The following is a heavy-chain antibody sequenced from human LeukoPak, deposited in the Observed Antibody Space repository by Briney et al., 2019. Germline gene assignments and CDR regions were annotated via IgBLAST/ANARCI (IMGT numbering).Heavy chain of an antibody. Sequence: PGGSLRLSCAASGFTFSDFYMTWIRQAPGKGLVWVSRINSDGSSTSYADSVKGRFTISRDNAKNTLYLQMNSLRAEDTAVYYCARAPRYSSGWYFDYWGQGTLVTVSS. J-gene: IGHJ4*02. CDR3: ARAPRYSSGWYFDY. D-gene: IGHD6-19*01. CDR1: GFTFSDFY. V-gene: IGHV3-74*01. CDR2: INSDGSST.